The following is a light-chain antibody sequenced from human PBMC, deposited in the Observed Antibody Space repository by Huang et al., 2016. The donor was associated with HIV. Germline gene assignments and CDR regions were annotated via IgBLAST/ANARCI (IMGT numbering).Light chain of an antibody. V-gene: IGKV1-39*01. J-gene: IGKJ2*01. Sequence: DIQMTQSPSSLSASIGDRVTMSCLASQTVDMYLDWYQQTPGRAPKLLIYAASNLQSDVPSRFSGTGSGTNFTLTISSLQPEDFVSYFCQQTYNVPRTFGQGTALEIK. CDR3: QQTYNVPRT. CDR1: QTVDMY. CDR2: AAS.